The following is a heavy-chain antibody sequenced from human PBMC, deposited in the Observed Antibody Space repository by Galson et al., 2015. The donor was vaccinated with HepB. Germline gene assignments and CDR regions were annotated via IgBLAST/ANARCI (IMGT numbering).Heavy chain of an antibody. CDR3: ARASLSPVVPAARYYWYFDL. J-gene: IGHJ2*01. CDR1: GYTFTSYY. V-gene: IGHV1-46*01. D-gene: IGHD2-2*01. CDR2: INPSGGST. Sequence: SVKVSCKASGYTFTSYYMHWVRQAPGQGLEWMGIINPSGGSTSYAQKFQGRVTMTRDTSTSTVYMELSSLRSEDTAVYYCARASLSPVVPAARYYWYFDLWGRGTLVTVSS.